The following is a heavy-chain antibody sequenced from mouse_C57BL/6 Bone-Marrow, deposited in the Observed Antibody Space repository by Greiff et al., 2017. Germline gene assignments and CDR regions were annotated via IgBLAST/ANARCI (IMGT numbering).Heavy chain of an antibody. Sequence: QVQLKQSGAELVKPGASVKVSCKASGYTITSYWMHWVQQRPGQGLEWIGRIHTSDSDPNYNQKFKGKATLTVDKSSSTDYMQLSSLTSEDSAVYYCAIGYGNLFAYWGQGTLVTVSA. CDR1: GYTITSYW. CDR3: AIGYGNLFAY. D-gene: IGHD2-10*02. J-gene: IGHJ3*01. CDR2: IHTSDSDP. V-gene: IGHV1-74*01.